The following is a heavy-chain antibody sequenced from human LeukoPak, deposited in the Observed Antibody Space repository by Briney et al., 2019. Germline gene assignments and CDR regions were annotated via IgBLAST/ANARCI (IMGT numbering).Heavy chain of an antibody. CDR2: INPDSGGT. Sequence: ASVQVSCKASGYTSTGYYMHWVRQAPGQGLEWMGWINPDSGGTSYAQRFQGRVSMTRDTSISTAYMELSRLRSDDTAVYYCARGPKPVILTGSVYYYGMDDWVQGTTVTVSS. V-gene: IGHV1-2*02. CDR3: ARGPKPVILTGSVYYYGMDD. J-gene: IGHJ6*02. D-gene: IGHD3-9*01. CDR1: GYTSTGYY.